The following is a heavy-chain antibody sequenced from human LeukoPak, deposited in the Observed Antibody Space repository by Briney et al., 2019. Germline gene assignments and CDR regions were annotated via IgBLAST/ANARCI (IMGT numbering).Heavy chain of an antibody. V-gene: IGHV3-30*18. CDR3: AKDQYYYGSGSYWGFDY. Sequence: QPGGSLRLSCAASGFTFSSYGMHWVRQAPGKGLEWVAVISYDGSNKYYADSVKGRFIISRDNSKNTLYLQMNSLRAEDTAVYYCAKDQYYYGSGSYWGFDYWGQGTLVTVSS. CDR2: ISYDGSNK. J-gene: IGHJ4*02. D-gene: IGHD3-10*01. CDR1: GFTFSSYG.